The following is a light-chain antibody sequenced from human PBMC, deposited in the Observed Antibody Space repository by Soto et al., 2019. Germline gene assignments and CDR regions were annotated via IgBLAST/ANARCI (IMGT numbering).Light chain of an antibody. CDR1: QSISSY. CDR3: QHYNSYSEA. V-gene: IGKV1-5*03. J-gene: IGKJ1*01. Sequence: DIQMTQSPSSLSASVGDRVTITCRASQSISSYLNWYQQQTGKAHKLLIYKASTLKSGVPSRFSGSGSGTEFTLTISSLQPDDFATYYCQHYNSYSEAFGQGTKVDI. CDR2: KAS.